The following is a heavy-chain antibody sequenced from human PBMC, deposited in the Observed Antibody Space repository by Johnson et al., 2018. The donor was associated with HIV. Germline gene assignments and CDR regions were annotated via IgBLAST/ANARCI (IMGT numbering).Heavy chain of an antibody. Sequence: QMQLVESGGGLVKPGGSLRLSCAASGFTFSNAWMSWVRQRQAPGKGLEWVAVISYDGSNKYYADSVKGRFTISRDNSKNTLYLQMNSLRAEDTAVYYLAKETRDSRSACDVWGQGTLVTVSS. D-gene: IGHD4-11*01. V-gene: IGHV3-30*18. CDR1: GFTFSNAW. CDR3: AKETRDSRSACDV. CDR2: ISYDGSNK. J-gene: IGHJ3*01.